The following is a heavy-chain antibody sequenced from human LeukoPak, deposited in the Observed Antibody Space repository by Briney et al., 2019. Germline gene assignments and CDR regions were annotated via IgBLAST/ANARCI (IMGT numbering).Heavy chain of an antibody. Sequence: PPGGSLRLSCVASGFSLSTYSMNWVRQAPGKGLEWISYISSRSSTIYYADSVKGRFTVSRDNARNSLSLQMNSLRADDTAVYYCARDHIITVAAFDSWGQGTLVGVSS. J-gene: IGHJ4*02. CDR2: ISSRSSTI. V-gene: IGHV3-48*04. CDR3: ARDHIITVAAFDS. CDR1: GFSLSTYS. D-gene: IGHD6-19*01.